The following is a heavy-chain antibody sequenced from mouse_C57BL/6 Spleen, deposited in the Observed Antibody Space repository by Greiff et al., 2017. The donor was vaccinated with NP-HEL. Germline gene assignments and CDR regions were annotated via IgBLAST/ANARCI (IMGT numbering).Heavy chain of an antibody. CDR1: GYTFTDYN. CDR3: ARGGDGSSDEAGYFDV. CDR2: INPNNGGT. V-gene: IGHV1-18*01. D-gene: IGHD1-1*01. Sequence: EVQLQQSGPELAKPGASVKIPCKASGYTFTDYNMDWVKQSHGKSLEWIGDINPNNGGTIYNQKFKGKATLTVDKSSSTAYMELRSLTSEDTAVYYCARGGDGSSDEAGYFDVWGTGTTVTVSS. J-gene: IGHJ1*03.